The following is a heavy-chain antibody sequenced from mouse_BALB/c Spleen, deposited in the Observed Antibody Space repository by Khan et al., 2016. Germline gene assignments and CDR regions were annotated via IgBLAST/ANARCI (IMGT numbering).Heavy chain of an antibody. CDR1: GFDFSRYW. V-gene: IGHV4-1*02. Sequence: EVKLLESGGGLVQPGGSLKLSCAASGFDFSRYWMNWVRQAPGKGLEWIGEINPDSSTINYTPSLKDKFIISRDNAKNTLYLQMSKVRSEDTALYYCGRRYYDGVVGYWGQGATLTVSS. CDR3: GRRYYDGVVGY. J-gene: IGHJ2*01. D-gene: IGHD1-1*01. CDR2: INPDSSTI.